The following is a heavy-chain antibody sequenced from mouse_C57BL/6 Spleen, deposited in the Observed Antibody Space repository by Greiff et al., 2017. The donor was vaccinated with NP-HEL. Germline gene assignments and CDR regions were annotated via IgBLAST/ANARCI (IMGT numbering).Heavy chain of an antibody. J-gene: IGHJ3*01. Sequence: VQRVESGAELVRPGASVKLSCKASGYTFTDYYINWVKQRPGQGLEWIARIYPGSGNTYYNEKFKGKATLTAEKSSSTAYMQLSSLTSEDSAVYFCARGYYDYDEGFAYWGQGTLVTVSA. D-gene: IGHD2-4*01. CDR2: IYPGSGNT. CDR1: GYTFTDYY. CDR3: ARGYYDYDEGFAY. V-gene: IGHV1-76*01.